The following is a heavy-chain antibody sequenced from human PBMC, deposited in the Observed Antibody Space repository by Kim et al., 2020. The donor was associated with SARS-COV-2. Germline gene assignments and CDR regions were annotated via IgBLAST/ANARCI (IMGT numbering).Heavy chain of an antibody. J-gene: IGHJ6*01. CDR2: ISSSSYI. V-gene: IGHV3-21*01. CDR3: ARDLVPAAMLYYYYGMDV. Sequence: GGSLRLSCAASGFTFSSYSMNWVRQAPGKGLEWVSSISSSSYIYYADSVKGRFTISRDNAKNSLYLQMNSLRAADTAVYYCARDLVPAAMLYYYYGMDV. CDR1: GFTFSSYS. D-gene: IGHD2-2*01.